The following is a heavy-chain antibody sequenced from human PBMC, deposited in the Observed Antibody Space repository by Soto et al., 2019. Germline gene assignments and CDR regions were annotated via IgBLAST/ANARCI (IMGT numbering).Heavy chain of an antibody. D-gene: IGHD3-16*01. V-gene: IGHV5-51*01. CDR1: GYSFTSYR. Sequence: GESLKISCQGSGYSFTSYRIAWVRQMPGKGLEWMGIIYPGDSNTRYSPSFQGQVTISVDKSITTAYLQWSSLKASDTAMYYCARYYEARGFDPWGQGTLVTVSS. CDR2: IYPGDSNT. CDR3: ARYYEARGFDP. J-gene: IGHJ5*02.